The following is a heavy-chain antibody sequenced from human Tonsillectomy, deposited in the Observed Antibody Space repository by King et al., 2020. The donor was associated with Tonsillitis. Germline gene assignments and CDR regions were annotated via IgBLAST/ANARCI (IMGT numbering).Heavy chain of an antibody. J-gene: IGHJ4*02. CDR3: ARASLGFDY. Sequence: LQLQESGPGLVKPSETLSLTCTVSGGSISSYYWSWIRQPPGKGLEWIGYIYNSGSTNYNPSLKSRVTISVDTSKNQFSLKLSSVTAADTAVYYCARASLGFDYWGQGTLVTVSS. CDR1: GGSISSYY. V-gene: IGHV4-59*01. CDR2: IYNSGST.